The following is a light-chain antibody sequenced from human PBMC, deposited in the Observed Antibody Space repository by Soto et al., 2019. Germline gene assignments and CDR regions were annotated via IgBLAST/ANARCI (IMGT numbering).Light chain of an antibody. Sequence: QSVLAQPPSVSGAPGQWVTISCTGSSSNIGAGYDVHWYQQLPGTAPKLLIYGNTNRPSGVSDRFSGSKSGASASLAITGLQAEDEADYYCQSYDASLSAYVFGSGTKVTVL. CDR3: QSYDASLSAYV. V-gene: IGLV1-40*01. CDR1: SSNIGAGYD. J-gene: IGLJ1*01. CDR2: GNT.